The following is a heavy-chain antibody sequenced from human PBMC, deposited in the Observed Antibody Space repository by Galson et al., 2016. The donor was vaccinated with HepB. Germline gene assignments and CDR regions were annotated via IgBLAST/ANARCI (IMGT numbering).Heavy chain of an antibody. CDR1: GLTFGDYA. CDR2: INWNGGTT. V-gene: IGHV3-20*04. CDR3: ARDGNWNRGMDV. Sequence: SLRLSCAASGLTFGDYAMSWVRQAPGKGLEWVSGINWNGGTTSYAESVKGRFTISRENAKKSLYLQMNSLRAEDMALYYCARDGNWNRGMDVWGQGTTVTVSS. J-gene: IGHJ6*02. D-gene: IGHD1-1*01.